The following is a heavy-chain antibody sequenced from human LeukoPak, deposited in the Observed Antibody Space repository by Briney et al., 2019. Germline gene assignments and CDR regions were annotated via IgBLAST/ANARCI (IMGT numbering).Heavy chain of an antibody. D-gene: IGHD5/OR15-5a*01. CDR1: GGSLSSIYY. Sequence: SETLSLTCTVSGGSLSSIYYWSWIRQPPGKGLEWIGYIYYSGSTNYNPSLKSRVTISVDTSKNQFSLKLSSVTAADTAVYYCARASTIGMDVWGQGTTVTVSS. CDR3: ARASTIGMDV. CDR2: IYYSGST. J-gene: IGHJ6*02. V-gene: IGHV4-61*01.